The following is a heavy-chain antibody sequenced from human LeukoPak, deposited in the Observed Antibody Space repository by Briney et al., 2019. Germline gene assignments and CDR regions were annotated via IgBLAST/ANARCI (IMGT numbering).Heavy chain of an antibody. D-gene: IGHD2-2*01. Sequence: SETLSLTCTVSGGSISSSSYYWGWIRQPPGTGLEWIGSIYYSGSTYYNPSLKSRVTISVDTSKNQFSLKLSSVTAADTAVYYCARPRGVVVPAARGGNWFDPWGQGTLVTVSS. V-gene: IGHV4-39*01. CDR3: ARPRGVVVPAARGGNWFDP. CDR2: IYYSGST. J-gene: IGHJ5*02. CDR1: GGSISSSSYY.